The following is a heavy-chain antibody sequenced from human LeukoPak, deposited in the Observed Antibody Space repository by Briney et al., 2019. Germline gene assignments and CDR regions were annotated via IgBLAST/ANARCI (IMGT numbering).Heavy chain of an antibody. CDR2: IYPGDSDT. J-gene: IGHJ4*02. D-gene: IGHD2-2*01. Sequence: GESLKISSRGSGYSFTTYWIGWGRQLPGKGLEWRGIIYPGDSDTSYTPSFQGQVTMSDDTSINTAYLQRSSLKASDTAIYYCARRQGCSSTSCPPDYWGQGTLVTVSP. CDR3: ARRQGCSSTSCPPDY. V-gene: IGHV5-51*01. CDR1: GYSFTTYW.